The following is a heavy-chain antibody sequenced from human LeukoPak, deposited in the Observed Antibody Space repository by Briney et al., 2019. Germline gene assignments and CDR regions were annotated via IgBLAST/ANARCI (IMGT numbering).Heavy chain of an antibody. CDR2: IIPIFGTA. V-gene: IGHV1-69*06. J-gene: IGHJ5*02. Sequence: GASVKVSCKASGGTFSSYAISWVRQAPGQGLEWMGGIIPIFGTANYAQKFQGRVTITADKSTSTAYMELSSLRSEGTAVYYCARDRTTGYSSSWYVGWFDPWGQGTLVTVSS. CDR1: GGTFSSYA. CDR3: ARDRTTGYSSSWYVGWFDP. D-gene: IGHD6-13*01.